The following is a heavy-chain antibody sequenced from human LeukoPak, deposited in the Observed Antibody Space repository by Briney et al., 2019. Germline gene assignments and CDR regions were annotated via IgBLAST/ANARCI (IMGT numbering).Heavy chain of an antibody. CDR2: IHHSGNT. V-gene: IGHV4-38-2*02. J-gene: IGHJ5*02. CDR3: ARGGNWNYENWFDP. Sequence: SETLSLTCTVSGYSISSGYFWGWIRQSPGKGLEWIGTIHHSGNTYYNPSLKSRVTISVDTSKNQFSLKLSSVTAADTAVYYCARGGNWNYENWFDPWGQGTLVTVSS. CDR1: GYSISSGYF. D-gene: IGHD1-7*01.